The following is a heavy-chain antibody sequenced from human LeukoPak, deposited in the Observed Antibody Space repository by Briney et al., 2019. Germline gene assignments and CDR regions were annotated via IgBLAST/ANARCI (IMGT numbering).Heavy chain of an antibody. CDR2: IIPIFGTA. J-gene: IGHJ5*02. Sequence: SVTVSCKASGGTFSSYAISWVRQAPGQGLEWMGGIIPIFGTANYAQKFQGRVTITADESTSTAYMELSSLRSEDTAVYYCARDTLYDFWSGHLFDPWGQGTLVTVSS. CDR3: ARDTLYDFWSGHLFDP. V-gene: IGHV1-69*13. D-gene: IGHD3-3*01. CDR1: GGTFSSYA.